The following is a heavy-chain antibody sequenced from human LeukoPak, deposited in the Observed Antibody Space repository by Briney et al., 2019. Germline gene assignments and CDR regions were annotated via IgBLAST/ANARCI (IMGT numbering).Heavy chain of an antibody. J-gene: IGHJ3*02. Sequence: PSETLSLTCSVSGGSISGYYWTWIRQPAGKGLEWIWRVYTSGSTHYNPSLKTRLTMSVDTSKNQFSLKLGSVPAADTAVYYCARLITETTTAFDIWGQGTMVTVSS. CDR2: VYTSGST. CDR1: GGSISGYY. V-gene: IGHV4-4*07. CDR3: ARLITETTTAFDI. D-gene: IGHD1-7*01.